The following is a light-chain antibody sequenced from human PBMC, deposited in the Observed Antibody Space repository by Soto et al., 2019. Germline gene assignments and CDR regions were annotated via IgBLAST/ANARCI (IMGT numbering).Light chain of an antibody. V-gene: IGLV1-44*01. CDR3: ATWDDRLRGYV. J-gene: IGLJ1*01. Sequence: QSVLTQSPSASGPPGQRVVISCSGSDSNIGSNVVNWYQQFPGTAPKLLIYTYNRRPSGVPDRFSGSKSGTSASLVISGLQSEDEADYYCATWDDRLRGYVFGTGTQVTVL. CDR1: DSNIGSNV. CDR2: TYN.